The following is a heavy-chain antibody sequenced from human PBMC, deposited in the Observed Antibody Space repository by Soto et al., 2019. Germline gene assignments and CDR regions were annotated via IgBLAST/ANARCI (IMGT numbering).Heavy chain of an antibody. Sequence: SETLSLTCTVSGVPISTDDYYWTWIRQPPGKGLEWIGYIYYSGSTYYNWSLKSRVTISIDTSKNQFSLSLSSVTAADAAVHYRDRGKPVAGSHCFDNWGQGTLVTVCS. CDR3: DRGKPVAGSHCFDN. D-gene: IGHD1-26*01. CDR1: GVPISTDDYY. J-gene: IGHJ4*02. CDR2: IYYSGST. V-gene: IGHV4-30-4*02.